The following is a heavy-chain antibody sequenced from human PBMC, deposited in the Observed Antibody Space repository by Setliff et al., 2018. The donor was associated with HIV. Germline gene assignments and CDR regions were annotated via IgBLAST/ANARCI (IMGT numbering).Heavy chain of an antibody. CDR2: INHSGST. CDR1: GGSFSGDY. CDR3: ARGRGGSGWYIPSTGHAFDI. Sequence: LSLTCAVYGGSFSGDYWSWIRQPPGKGLEWIGEINHSGSTNYNPSLKSRVTISVDTSKNQFSLKLTSVTVADTAVYYCARGRGGSGWYIPSTGHAFDIWGRGTMVTISS. V-gene: IGHV4-34*01. D-gene: IGHD6-19*01. J-gene: IGHJ3*02.